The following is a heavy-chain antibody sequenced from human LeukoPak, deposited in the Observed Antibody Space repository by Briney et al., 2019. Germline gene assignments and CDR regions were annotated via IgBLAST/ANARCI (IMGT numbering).Heavy chain of an antibody. V-gene: IGHV3-30*02. CDR1: GFTFSSYG. Sequence: PGGSLRLSCAASGFTFSSYGMHWVRQAPGKGLEWVAFIRYDGSNKYYADSVKGRFTISRDNSKSTLYLQMNSLRAEDTAVYYCLLGNFDYWGQGTLVTVSS. J-gene: IGHJ4*02. D-gene: IGHD3-16*01. CDR2: IRYDGSNK. CDR3: LLGNFDY.